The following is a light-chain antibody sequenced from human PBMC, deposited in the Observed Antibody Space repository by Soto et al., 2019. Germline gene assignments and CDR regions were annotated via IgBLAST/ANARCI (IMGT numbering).Light chain of an antibody. CDR1: QSVGSYY. Sequence: EIVLTQSPGTLSLSPGERATLSCRASQSVGSYYLAWYQQKPGQAPRILIFGASGRATGIPDRFSGSGSGTDFTLTISRLEPEDFAVYYCQQYNNWPWTFGQGTKVDIK. V-gene: IGKV3-20*01. J-gene: IGKJ1*01. CDR3: QQYNNWPWT. CDR2: GAS.